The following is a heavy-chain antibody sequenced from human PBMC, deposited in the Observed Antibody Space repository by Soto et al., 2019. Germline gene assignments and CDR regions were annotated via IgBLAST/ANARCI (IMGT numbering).Heavy chain of an antibody. D-gene: IGHD6-19*01. J-gene: IGHJ4*02. CDR3: ATSGGGWYLY. V-gene: IGHV1-8*01. CDR2: LNPNSGDT. CDR1: GYTFSSYD. Sequence: QVQLVQSGAEVKKPGDSVKVSCKASGYTFSSYDINWVRQATGQGLEWMGWLNPNSGDTGYAQKFQGRVTLTRNTSINTSYIDLSSLTSDNTAVYYCATSGGGWYLYWGQGPLVTV.